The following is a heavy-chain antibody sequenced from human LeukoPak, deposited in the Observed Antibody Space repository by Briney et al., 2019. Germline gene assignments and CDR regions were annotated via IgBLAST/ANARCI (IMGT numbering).Heavy chain of an antibody. CDR1: GYTFTSYA. CDR2: IIPIFGTA. CDR3: ARVSGLAVAGTPPLSFDY. J-gene: IGHJ4*02. V-gene: IGHV1-69*05. D-gene: IGHD6-19*01. Sequence: ASVKVSCKASGYTFTSYAISWVRQAPGQGLEWMGGIIPIFGTANYAQKFQGRVTITTDESTSTAYMELSSLRSEDTAMYYCARVSGLAVAGTPPLSFDYWGQGTLVTVSS.